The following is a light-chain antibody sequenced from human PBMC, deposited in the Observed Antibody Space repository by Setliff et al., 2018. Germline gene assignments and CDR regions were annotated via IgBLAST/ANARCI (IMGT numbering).Light chain of an antibody. CDR2: EVT. Sequence: QSVLTQPPSASGSPGQSVTVSCTGTSSDVGFYNYVSWYQQHPGKAPKLMIYEVTKRPSGVPDRFSGSKSGNTASLPVSGLLAEDEADYYCTSYAGSNNFVFGSGTKVTVL. CDR3: TSYAGSNNFV. CDR1: SSDVGFYNY. J-gene: IGLJ1*01. V-gene: IGLV2-8*01.